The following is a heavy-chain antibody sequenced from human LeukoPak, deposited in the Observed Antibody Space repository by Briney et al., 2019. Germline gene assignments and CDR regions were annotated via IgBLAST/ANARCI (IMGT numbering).Heavy chain of an antibody. J-gene: IGHJ6*03. V-gene: IGHV1-18*01. Sequence: GASVKVSCKDSGYTITSYGISWVRQDPGQGLEWMGWISAYNGNTNYAQKLQGRVTTTTDTSTSTPYIELRSLRSADTTAYYCAGVYGSGSYTLRYYYYYMDVWGKGTTVTISS. CDR3: AGVYGSGSYTLRYYYYYMDV. CDR1: GYTITSYG. CDR2: ISAYNGNT. D-gene: IGHD3-10*01.